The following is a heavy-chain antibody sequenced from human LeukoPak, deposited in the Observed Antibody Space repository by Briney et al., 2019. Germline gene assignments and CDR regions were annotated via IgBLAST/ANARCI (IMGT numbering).Heavy chain of an antibody. Sequence: GASVKVSCKASGYTFTSYAMNWVRQAPGQGLEWMGWINTNTGNPTYVQGFTGRFVFSLDTSVSTAYLQISSLKAEDTAVYYCARAQYYDFWSGYVFDYWGQGTLVTVSS. D-gene: IGHD3-3*01. CDR1: GYTFTSYA. CDR3: ARAQYYDFWSGYVFDY. V-gene: IGHV7-4-1*02. CDR2: INTNTGNP. J-gene: IGHJ4*02.